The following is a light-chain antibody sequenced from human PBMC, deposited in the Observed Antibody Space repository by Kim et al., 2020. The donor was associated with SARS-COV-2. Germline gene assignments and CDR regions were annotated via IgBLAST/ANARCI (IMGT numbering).Light chain of an antibody. CDR1: QSITTY. Sequence: DIQMTQSPSCLSASVGDRVTITCRASQSITTYLNWYQQKPGKAPNLLIYGTSNLQSGVPSRFGGSGFGTDFTLTISNLQPEDSAIYYCQQSYNIPLTFGGGTKVDIK. CDR3: QQSYNIPLT. V-gene: IGKV1-39*01. J-gene: IGKJ4*01. CDR2: GTS.